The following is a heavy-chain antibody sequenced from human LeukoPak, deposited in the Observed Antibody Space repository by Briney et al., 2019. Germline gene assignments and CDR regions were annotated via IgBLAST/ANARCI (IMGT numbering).Heavy chain of an antibody. CDR2: IYYSGNT. CDR1: GGSISSGNCS. J-gene: IGHJ4*02. Sequence: SETLSLTCSVSGGSISSGNCSWGWIRQPPGKGLEWIGNIYYSGNTYYNSSLKSRVTIFVDMSKNQFSLKLSSVTAADTAVYYCAKTPNAFVRGGYCFDYWGQGTLVTVSS. D-gene: IGHD6-6*01. V-gene: IGHV4-39*01. CDR3: AKTPNAFVRGGYCFDY.